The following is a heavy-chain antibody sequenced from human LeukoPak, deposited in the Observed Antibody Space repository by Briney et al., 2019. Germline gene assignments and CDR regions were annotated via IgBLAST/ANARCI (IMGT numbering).Heavy chain of an antibody. J-gene: IGHJ4*02. CDR2: ISYDGSNK. CDR1: GFTFSSYA. D-gene: IGHD6-13*01. Sequence: GRSLRLSCAASGFTFSSYAMHWVRQAPGKGLEWVAVISYDGSNKYYADSVKGRFTISRDNSKNTLYLQMNSLRAEDTAVYYCARDAYSSSWCFDYWGQGTLVTVSS. V-gene: IGHV3-30-3*01. CDR3: ARDAYSSSWCFDY.